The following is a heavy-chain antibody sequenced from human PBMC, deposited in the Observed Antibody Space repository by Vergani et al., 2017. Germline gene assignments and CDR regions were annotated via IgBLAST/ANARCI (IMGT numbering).Heavy chain of an antibody. CDR2: IYPDDSDT. D-gene: IGHD1-26*01. CDR1: GYSFTSYW. CDR3: ARRFSWSGSSHYGMDV. Sequence: EVQLVQSGAEVKKPGESLKISCTGSGYSFTSYWIGWVRQMPEKGLEWMGIIYPDDSDTRYSPSFQGQVTISADKSISTAYLQWSSLKASDTAIYYCARRFSWSGSSHYGMDVWGGRTTVTVSS. J-gene: IGHJ6*04. V-gene: IGHV5-51*01.